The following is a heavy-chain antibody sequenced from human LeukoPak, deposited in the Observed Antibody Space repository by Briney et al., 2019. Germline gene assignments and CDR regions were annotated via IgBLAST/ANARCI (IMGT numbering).Heavy chain of an antibody. V-gene: IGHV3-48*03. Sequence: PGGSLRLSCAASGFTLNVYEMNWVRQAPGMGLEWLSYISNSGSTIYYADSMKGRFTISRDNAKKSLYLQMNSLRAEDTAVYYCARGGGSYPFFDYWGQGVLVTVSS. CDR1: GFTLNVYE. CDR3: ARGGGSYPFFDY. J-gene: IGHJ4*02. D-gene: IGHD1-26*01. CDR2: ISNSGSTI.